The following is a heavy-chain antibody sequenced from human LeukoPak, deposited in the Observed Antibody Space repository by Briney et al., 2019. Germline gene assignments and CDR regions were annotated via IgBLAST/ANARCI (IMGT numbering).Heavy chain of an antibody. D-gene: IGHD2-15*01. J-gene: IGHJ4*02. Sequence: SETLSLTCAVSRDSISSGNWWSWVRQPPGKGLEWIGETYHSGDTNYNPSLKSRVTISVDKSKNQFSLNLNSVTAADTAVYYCARLCSGDTCSSYFDYWGQGTLVTVSS. V-gene: IGHV4-4*02. CDR3: ARLCSGDTCSSYFDY. CDR2: TYHSGDT. CDR1: RDSISSGNW.